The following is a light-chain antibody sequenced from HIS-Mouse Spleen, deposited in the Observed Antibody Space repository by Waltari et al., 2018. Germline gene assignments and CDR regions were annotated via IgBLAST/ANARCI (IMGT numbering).Light chain of an antibody. CDR3: CSYAGSYTLV. CDR2: DVS. CDR1: SSDVGGYNY. V-gene: IGLV2-11*01. J-gene: IGLJ2*01. Sequence: QSALTQPRSVSGSPGQSVTISCTGTSSDVGGYNYVSWYQQHPGKAPELIIYDVSKRPSGLPDRFSGSKSGNTASLTISGLQAEDEADYYCCSYAGSYTLVFGGGTKLTVL.